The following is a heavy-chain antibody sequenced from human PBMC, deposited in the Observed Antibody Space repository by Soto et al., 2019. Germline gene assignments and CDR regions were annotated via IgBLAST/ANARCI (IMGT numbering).Heavy chain of an antibody. Sequence: GGSLRLSCEVSGLTFSKFEMTWVRQAPGQGLVWVSSISSDGATIYYADSVKGRFTISRDNDKNLLYLQMNSLKGEDTATYYCVRVGIVARPYWGQGTPVTVSS. CDR3: VRVGIVARPY. V-gene: IGHV3-48*03. D-gene: IGHD2-21*01. J-gene: IGHJ4*02. CDR1: GLTFSKFE. CDR2: ISSDGATI.